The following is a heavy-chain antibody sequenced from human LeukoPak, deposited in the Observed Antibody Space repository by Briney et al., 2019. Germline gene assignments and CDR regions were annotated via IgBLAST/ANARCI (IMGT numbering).Heavy chain of an antibody. V-gene: IGHV4-34*01. D-gene: IGHD3-10*01. Sequence: SETLSLTCAVYGGSFSSYYWSWIRQSPGKGLEWIGEINHSGSTNYNPSLKSRVTILVDTSKNQFSLKLSSVTAADTAVYYCARGKKYYYGSGIFRNWFDPWGQGTLVTVSS. CDR1: GGSFSSYY. J-gene: IGHJ5*02. CDR2: INHSGST. CDR3: ARGKKYYYGSGIFRNWFDP.